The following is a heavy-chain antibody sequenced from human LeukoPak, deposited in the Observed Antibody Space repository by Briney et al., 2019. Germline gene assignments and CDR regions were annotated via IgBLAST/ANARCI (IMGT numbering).Heavy chain of an antibody. CDR1: GGSISSGAYS. J-gene: IGHJ4*02. CDR3: ARDRGRWLQFDY. D-gene: IGHD5-24*01. V-gene: IGHV4-30-2*01. CDR2: IYHSGST. Sequence: PSETLSLTCAVSGGSISSGAYSWSWIRQPPGKGLEWIGYIYHSGSTYYTPSLKSRVTISVDRSKNQFSLKLSSVTAADTAVYYCARDRGRWLQFDYWGQGTLVTVSS.